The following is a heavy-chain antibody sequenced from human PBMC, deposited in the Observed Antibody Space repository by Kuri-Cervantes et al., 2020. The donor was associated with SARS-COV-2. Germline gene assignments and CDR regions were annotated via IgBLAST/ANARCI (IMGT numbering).Heavy chain of an antibody. CDR1: GFSLSTSGVG. CDR3: ASIAARRVSYYYYGMDV. CDR2: IYWNDDK. D-gene: IGHD6-6*01. J-gene: IGHJ6*02. V-gene: IGHV2-5*01. Sequence: SGPTLVKPTQTLTLTCTFSGFSLSTSGVGVGWIRQPPGKALEWLALIYWNDDKRYSPSLKSRLTITKDTSKNQVVFTMTNMDPVDTATYYCASIAARRVSYYYYGMDVWGQGTTVTVSS.